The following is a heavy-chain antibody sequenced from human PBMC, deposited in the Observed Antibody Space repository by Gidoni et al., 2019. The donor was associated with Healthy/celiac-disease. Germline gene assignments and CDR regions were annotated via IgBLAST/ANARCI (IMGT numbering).Heavy chain of an antibody. Sequence: EVQLVESGGGLVKPGGSLRLSCAASGFTFSSYSMNWVRQAPGKGLEWVSSISSSSSYIYYADSVKGRFTISRDNAKNSLYLQMNSLRAEDTAVYYCARGGPYDHDAFDIWGQGTMVTVSS. CDR2: ISSSSSYI. D-gene: IGHD2-8*01. V-gene: IGHV3-21*01. CDR1: GFTFSSYS. J-gene: IGHJ3*02. CDR3: ARGGPYDHDAFDI.